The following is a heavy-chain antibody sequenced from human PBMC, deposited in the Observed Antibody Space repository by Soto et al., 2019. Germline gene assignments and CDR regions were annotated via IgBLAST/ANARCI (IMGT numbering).Heavy chain of an antibody. CDR3: ARDNTYYYDSSGYIYFDY. D-gene: IGHD3-22*01. CDR2: ISSSSSTI. CDR1: GFTFSSYS. Sequence: PGGSLRLSCAASGFTFSSYSMNWVRQAPGKGLEWVSYISSSSSTIYYADSVKGRFTISRDNAKNSLYLQMNSLRDEDTAVYYCARDNTYYYDSSGYIYFDYWGQGTLVTVSS. J-gene: IGHJ4*02. V-gene: IGHV3-48*02.